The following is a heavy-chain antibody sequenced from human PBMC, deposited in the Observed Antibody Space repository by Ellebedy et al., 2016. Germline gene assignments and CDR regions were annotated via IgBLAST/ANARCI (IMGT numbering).Heavy chain of an antibody. J-gene: IGHJ2*01. Sequence: GESLKISXAASGFTFSEYYMSWIRQAPGKGLEWVSYISSSSSYTNYADSVKGRFTISRDNAKNSLYLQMNSLRAEDTAVYYCASVGYCSGGSCPDLVDLWGRGTLVTVSS. V-gene: IGHV3-11*06. CDR3: ASVGYCSGGSCPDLVDL. D-gene: IGHD2-15*01. CDR2: ISSSSSYT. CDR1: GFTFSEYY.